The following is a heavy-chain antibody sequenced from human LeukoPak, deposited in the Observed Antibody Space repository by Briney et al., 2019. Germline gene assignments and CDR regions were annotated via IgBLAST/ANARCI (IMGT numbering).Heavy chain of an antibody. J-gene: IGHJ4*02. V-gene: IGHV3-30*19. CDR1: GFTFSSYV. D-gene: IGHD6-19*01. CDR2: ISYDGSNK. CDR3: ARAGRIAVAGTFDY. Sequence: GRSLRLSCAASGFTFSSYVMHWVRQAPGKGLEWVAVISYDGSNKYYADSVKGRFTISRDNSKNTLYLQMNSLRAEDTAVYYCARAGRIAVAGTFDYWGQGTLVTVSS.